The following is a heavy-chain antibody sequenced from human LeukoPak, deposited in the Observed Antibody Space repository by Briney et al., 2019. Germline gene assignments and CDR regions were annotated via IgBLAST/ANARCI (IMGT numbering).Heavy chain of an antibody. CDR3: AIIGSGSYFFDY. V-gene: IGHV1-8*01. J-gene: IGHJ4*02. CDR2: VNPNSGNT. D-gene: IGHD1-26*01. Sequence: GASVKVSCKASGYTFTSYDINWVRQATGQGLEWMGWVNPNSGNTGYAQKFQGRVTMTRNTSISTAYMELSSLRSEDTAVYYCAIIGSGSYFFDYWGQGTLVTVSS. CDR1: GYTFTSYD.